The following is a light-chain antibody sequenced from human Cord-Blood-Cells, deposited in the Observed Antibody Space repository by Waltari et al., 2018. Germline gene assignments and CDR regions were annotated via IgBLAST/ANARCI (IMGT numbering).Light chain of an antibody. Sequence: QSALPQPPSPSGSPGPSVTISCTGTSSDVGGYNYVSWYQQHPGKAPKLMIYEVSNRPSGVPDRFSGSKSGNTASLTVSGLQAEDEADYYCSSYAGSNNFDVVFGGGTKLTVL. CDR1: SSDVGGYNY. V-gene: IGLV2-8*01. J-gene: IGLJ2*01. CDR2: EVS. CDR3: SSYAGSNNFDVV.